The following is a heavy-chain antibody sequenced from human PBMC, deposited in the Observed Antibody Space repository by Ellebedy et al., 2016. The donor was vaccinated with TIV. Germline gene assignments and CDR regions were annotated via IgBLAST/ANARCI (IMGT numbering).Heavy chain of an antibody. D-gene: IGHD1-14*01. CDR3: ARGHHGVYYNYMDV. CDR2: INTANGNT. V-gene: IGHV1-3*04. Sequence: AASVTVSCKASGYTFTQNVVHLVRQAPGHRLECMGWINTANGNTKYSQNFQGRVTFTRDTSANTAYMEMSSLTSEDTAVYYCARGHHGVYYNYMDVWGKGTTVTVSS. J-gene: IGHJ6*03. CDR1: GYTFTQNV.